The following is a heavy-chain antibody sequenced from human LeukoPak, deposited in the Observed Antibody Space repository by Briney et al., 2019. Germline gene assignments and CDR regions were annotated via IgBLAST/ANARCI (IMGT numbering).Heavy chain of an antibody. CDR2: IHGSGST. CDR1: GDSISSFF. D-gene: IGHD2-21*01. V-gene: IGHV4-4*07. Sequence: PSETLSLTCTVSGDSISSFFWSWIRQPAGKGLQWIGRIHGSGSTNYNPSLRSRDTMSVDTSKNQFSLKLNSVTAADTAVYYCAKWHIENLVRWFDPWGQGTLVTVSS. J-gene: IGHJ5*02. CDR3: AKWHIENLVRWFDP.